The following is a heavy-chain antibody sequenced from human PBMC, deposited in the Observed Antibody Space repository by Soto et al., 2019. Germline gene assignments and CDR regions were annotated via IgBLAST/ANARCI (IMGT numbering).Heavy chain of an antibody. CDR1: GFTFDDYA. CDR2: ISWNSGSI. V-gene: IGHV3-9*01. Sequence: LRLSCAASGFTFDDYAMHWVRQAPGKGLEWVSGISWNSGSIGYADSVKGRFTISRDNAKNSLYLQMNSLRAEDTALYYCAKSGIGIAAGFDPWGQGTMVTVSS. D-gene: IGHD6-6*01. CDR3: AKSGIGIAAGFDP. J-gene: IGHJ5*02.